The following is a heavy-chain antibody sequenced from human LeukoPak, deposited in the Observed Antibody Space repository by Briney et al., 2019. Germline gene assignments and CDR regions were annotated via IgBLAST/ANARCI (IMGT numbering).Heavy chain of an antibody. V-gene: IGHV5-51*01. Sequence: PGESLKFSCKGSGYSFTSYWIGWVRQMPGKGLEWMGIIYPGTSDTQYTPPFNGQSTTSAHKYIRPAYLQWSSLKASDTPIYYCARYTNDLLLLRDSSNWFDPWGQGTLVTVSS. CDR2: IYPGTSDT. CDR1: GYSFTSYW. J-gene: IGHJ5*02. D-gene: IGHD2/OR15-2a*01. CDR3: ARYTNDLLLLRDSSNWFDP.